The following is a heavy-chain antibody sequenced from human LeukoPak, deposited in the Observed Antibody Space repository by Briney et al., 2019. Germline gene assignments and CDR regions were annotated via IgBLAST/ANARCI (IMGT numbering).Heavy chain of an antibody. J-gene: IGHJ4*02. CDR2: IYYSGST. Sequence: MASETLSLTCTVSGGSISSSSYYWGWIRQPPGKGLEWIGSIYYSGSTYYNPSLKSRVTISVDTSKNQFSLKLSSVTAADTAVYYCARQELEYATYWGQGTLVTVSS. V-gene: IGHV4-39*01. D-gene: IGHD1-26*01. CDR3: ARQELEYATY. CDR1: GGSISSSSYY.